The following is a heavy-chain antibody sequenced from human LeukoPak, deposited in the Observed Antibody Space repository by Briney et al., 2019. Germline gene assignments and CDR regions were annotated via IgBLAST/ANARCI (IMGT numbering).Heavy chain of an antibody. CDR3: AREGAAVDYYYGMDV. D-gene: IGHD6-13*01. J-gene: IGHJ6*02. V-gene: IGHV3-48*03. CDR2: ISSSGSTI. CDR1: GFTFSSHE. Sequence: GGSLKLSCAASGFTFSSHEMNWVRQAPGKGLEWVSYISSSGSTIYYADSVKGRFTISRDNAKNSLYLQMNSLRAEDTAVYYCAREGAAVDYYYGMDVWGQGTTVTVSS.